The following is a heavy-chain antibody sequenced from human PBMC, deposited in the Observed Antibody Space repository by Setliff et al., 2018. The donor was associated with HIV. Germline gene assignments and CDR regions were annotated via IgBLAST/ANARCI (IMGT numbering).Heavy chain of an antibody. J-gene: IGHJ4*02. CDR2: IYYRSKWYS. Sequence: SQTLSLTCAISGDSVLSSRAAWNWIRQSPSGGLEWLGRIYYRSKWYSEYAVSVKSRLTIKPDTLENRFSLQPSSVTPEDTAVYFCARDCDPSRYYYLSLFDFWGQGTPVTVSS. D-gene: IGHD3-22*01. V-gene: IGHV6-1*01. CDR1: GDSVLSSRAA. CDR3: ARDCDPSRYYYLSLFDF.